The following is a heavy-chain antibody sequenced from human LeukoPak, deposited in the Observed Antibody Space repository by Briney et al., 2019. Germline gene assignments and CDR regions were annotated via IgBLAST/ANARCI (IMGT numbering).Heavy chain of an antibody. CDR1: GFTFSSYW. CDR2: INSDGSST. V-gene: IGHV3-74*01. Sequence: PGESLRLSCAASGFTFSSYWMHWVRQAPGKGLVWVSRINSDGSSTSYADSVKGRFTISRDSAKNTLYLQMNSLRAEDTAVYYCARDQAAMAFDYWGQGTLVTVSS. J-gene: IGHJ4*02. CDR3: ARDQAAMAFDY. D-gene: IGHD5-18*01.